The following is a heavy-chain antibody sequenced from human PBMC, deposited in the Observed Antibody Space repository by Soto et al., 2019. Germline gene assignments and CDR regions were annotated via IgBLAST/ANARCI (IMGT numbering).Heavy chain of an antibody. CDR2: ISYDGSNK. CDR3: AKDLGVVVAATNFDY. D-gene: IGHD2-15*01. CDR1: GFTFSSYG. V-gene: IGHV3-30*18. J-gene: IGHJ4*02. Sequence: GGSLRLSCAASGFTFSSYGMHWVRQAPGKGLEWVAVISYDGSNKYYADSVKGRFTISRDNSKNTLYLQMNSLRAEDTAVYYCAKDLGVVVAATNFDYWGQGTLVTVSS.